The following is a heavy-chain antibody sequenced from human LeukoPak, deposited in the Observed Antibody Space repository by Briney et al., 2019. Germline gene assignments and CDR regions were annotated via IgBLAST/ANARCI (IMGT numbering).Heavy chain of an antibody. Sequence: KPSETLSLTCTVSGVSISSYYWSWIRQPAGKGLEWIGRIYTSGSTNYNPSLKSRVTMSVETSKNQFSLKLSSVTAADTAVYYCARGHPWYYYDSSGYVLDYYYYGMDVWGQGTTVTVSS. CDR2: IYTSGST. J-gene: IGHJ6*02. CDR1: GVSISSYY. V-gene: IGHV4-4*07. CDR3: ARGHPWYYYDSSGYVLDYYYYGMDV. D-gene: IGHD3-22*01.